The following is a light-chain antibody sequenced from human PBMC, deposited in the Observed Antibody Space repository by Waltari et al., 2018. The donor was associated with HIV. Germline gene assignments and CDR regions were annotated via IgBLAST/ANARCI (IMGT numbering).Light chain of an antibody. CDR1: SGHSTYA. J-gene: IGLJ3*02. CDR2: VNSDGSH. Sequence: QLVLTQSPSASASLGASVKLTCTLSSGHSTYAIAWHQQQPEKGPRYLMKVNSDGSHSKGDGIPDRFSVSSSESARYLIISSVQSEDEADYYCQSWGTGIRVFGGGTKLTVL. V-gene: IGLV4-69*01. CDR3: QSWGTGIRV.